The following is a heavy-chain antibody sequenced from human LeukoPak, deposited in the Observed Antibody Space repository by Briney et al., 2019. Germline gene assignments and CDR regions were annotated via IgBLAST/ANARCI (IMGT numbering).Heavy chain of an antibody. Sequence: GSLSLSCAASGFPFSSYSMNWVRQAPGKGLEWVSSISSSSSYIYYADSVKGRFTISRDNAKNSLYLQMNSLRAEDTAVYYCARDWGYYYYYGMDVWGQGTTVTVSS. J-gene: IGHJ6*02. CDR3: ARDWGYYYYYGMDV. CDR1: GFPFSSYS. D-gene: IGHD3-16*01. CDR2: ISSSSSYI. V-gene: IGHV3-21*01.